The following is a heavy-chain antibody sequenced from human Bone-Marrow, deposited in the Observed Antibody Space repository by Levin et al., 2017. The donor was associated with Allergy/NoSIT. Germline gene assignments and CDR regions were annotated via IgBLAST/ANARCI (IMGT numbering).Heavy chain of an antibody. V-gene: IGHV3-23*01. CDR2: ISGSGGST. CDR3: AKDPGSEWELLYYFDY. Sequence: GGSLRLSCAASGFTFSSYAMSWVRQAPGKGLEWVSAISGSGGSTYYADSVKVRFTISRDNSKNTLYLQMNSLRAEDTAVYYCAKDPGSEWELLYYFDYWGQGTLVTVSS. D-gene: IGHD1-26*01. J-gene: IGHJ4*02. CDR1: GFTFSSYA.